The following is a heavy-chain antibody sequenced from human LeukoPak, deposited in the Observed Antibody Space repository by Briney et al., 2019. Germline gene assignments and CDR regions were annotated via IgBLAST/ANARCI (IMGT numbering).Heavy chain of an antibody. Sequence: GASVKVSCKTSGYTFTNYGMHWVRQAPRQSPEWMGWINTGNGNTKSSQKFQDRVTLTRDTSASTAYMELNSLSSEDTAVYYCARVPLDDASRHYYPHWGQGTLVTASS. CDR2: INTGNGNT. J-gene: IGHJ1*01. V-gene: IGHV1-3*04. D-gene: IGHD3-10*01. CDR3: ARVPLDDASRHYYPH. CDR1: GYTFTNYG.